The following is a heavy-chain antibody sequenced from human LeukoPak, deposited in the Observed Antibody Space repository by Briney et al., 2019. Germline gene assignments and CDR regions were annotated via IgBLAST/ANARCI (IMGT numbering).Heavy chain of an antibody. J-gene: IGHJ4*02. D-gene: IGHD3-22*01. V-gene: IGHV3-23*01. CDR1: GFTFNKHA. Sequence: GGSLTLSCSASGFTFNKHAMSWVRQAPGKGLEWISGMSGGGARTEYAETVRGRFTISRDNSKNTLHLQMNNLRAEDSAIYYCAKNVVFTRYCDQWGQGTLVTVSS. CDR3: AKNVVFTRYCDQ. CDR2: MSGGGART.